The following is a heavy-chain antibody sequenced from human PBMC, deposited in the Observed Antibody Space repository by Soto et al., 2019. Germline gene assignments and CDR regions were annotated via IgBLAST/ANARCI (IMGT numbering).Heavy chain of an antibody. J-gene: IGHJ3*02. D-gene: IGHD5-18*01. CDR2: ISDDGSNK. Sequence: QVQLVESGGGVVQPGRSLRLSCAASGFTFRTSGMHWVRQAPGKGLEWVAVISDDGSNKYNIASVEGRFTISKDNSKNTLYLEMNRLRAEDTAVYYGAKGGGHSYGTNDAFDIWGQGTMVTVSS. CDR3: AKGGGHSYGTNDAFDI. CDR1: GFTFRTSG. V-gene: IGHV3-30*18.